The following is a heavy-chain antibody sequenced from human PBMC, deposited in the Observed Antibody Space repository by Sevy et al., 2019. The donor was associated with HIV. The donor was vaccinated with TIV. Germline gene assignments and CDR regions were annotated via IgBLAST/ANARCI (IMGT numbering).Heavy chain of an antibody. J-gene: IGHJ4*02. CDR1: GGSVSSGSYY. CDR2: IYYSGST. CDR3: ARDSSGWYYFDY. V-gene: IGHV4-61*01. Sequence: SETLSLTCTVSGGSVSSGSYYWSWIRQPPGKGLEWIGYIYYSGSTNYNPSLKSRVTISVDTSKNQFSLKLSSVTAADTAVYYYARDSSGWYYFDYWGQGTLVTVSS. D-gene: IGHD6-19*01.